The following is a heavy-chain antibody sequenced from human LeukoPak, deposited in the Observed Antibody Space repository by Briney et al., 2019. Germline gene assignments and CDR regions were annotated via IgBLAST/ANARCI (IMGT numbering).Heavy chain of an antibody. CDR2: VNSEERST. Sequence: GGSLLLSWAASGLTLSSYWMQWLRQAPGKGLVGVSRVNSEERSTMYAYALKGRFTISRDDAKNPLYLQMNGLRAEDTAVHYCARDTGGSLGDYWGKGTLVTVSA. V-gene: IGHV3-74*03. J-gene: IGHJ4*02. CDR1: GLTLSSYW. CDR3: ARDTGGSLGDY. D-gene: IGHD3-16*01.